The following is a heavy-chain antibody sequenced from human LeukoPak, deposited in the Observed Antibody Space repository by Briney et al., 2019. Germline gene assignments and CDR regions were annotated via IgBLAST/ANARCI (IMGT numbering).Heavy chain of an antibody. CDR3: ARSIVVVPAAPPRY. D-gene: IGHD2-2*01. V-gene: IGHV1-2*02. Sequence: ASVKVSCKASGYTFTGYYMHWVRQAPGQGLEWMGWINPNSGGTNYAQKFQGRVTMTRDTSISTAYMELSRLRSDDTAVYYCARSIVVVPAAPPRYWGQGTLVTVSS. J-gene: IGHJ4*02. CDR2: INPNSGGT. CDR1: GYTFTGYY.